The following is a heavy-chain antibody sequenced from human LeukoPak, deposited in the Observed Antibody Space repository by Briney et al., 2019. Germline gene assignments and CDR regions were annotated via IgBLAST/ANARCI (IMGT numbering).Heavy chain of an antibody. V-gene: IGHV3-74*01. CDR2: INSDGSST. D-gene: IGHD6-13*01. CDR3: ARVAAAVPPGRYFDY. Sequence: GGSLRLSCAASGFTFSSYWMHWVRQAPGKGLVWVSRINSDGSSTSYADSVKGRFTISRDNAKNTLYLQMNSLRAEDTAVYYCARVAAAVPPGRYFDYWGQGTLVTVSS. CDR1: GFTFSSYW. J-gene: IGHJ4*02.